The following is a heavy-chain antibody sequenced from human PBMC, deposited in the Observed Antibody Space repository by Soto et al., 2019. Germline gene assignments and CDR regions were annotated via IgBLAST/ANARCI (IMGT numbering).Heavy chain of an antibody. J-gene: IGHJ6*02. CDR2: INAGNGNT. CDR1: GYTFTSYA. D-gene: IGHD3-9*01. Sequence: GASVKVSCKASGYTFTSYAMHWVRQAPGQRLEWMGWINAGNGNTKYSQKFQGRVTITRDTSASTAYMELSSLRSEDTAVYYCARDGRTDTYYDILTGYPSAYYYYGMDVWGQGTTVTVSS. CDR3: ARDGRTDTYYDILTGYPSAYYYYGMDV. V-gene: IGHV1-3*01.